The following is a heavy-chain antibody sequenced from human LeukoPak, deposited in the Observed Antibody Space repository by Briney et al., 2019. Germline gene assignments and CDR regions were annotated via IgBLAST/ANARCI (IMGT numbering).Heavy chain of an antibody. Sequence: SETLSLTCTVSGDSISTYYWSWIRQPPGKGLEWIGYIYYTGSTKYDPSLKSRVTISVDTPKNQFSLKLRYVTAADTAVYYCARHGSYRYYFDYWGQGTLGTVSS. V-gene: IGHV4-59*08. CDR2: IYYTGST. J-gene: IGHJ4*02. CDR3: ARHGSYRYYFDY. D-gene: IGHD3-16*02. CDR1: GDSISTYY.